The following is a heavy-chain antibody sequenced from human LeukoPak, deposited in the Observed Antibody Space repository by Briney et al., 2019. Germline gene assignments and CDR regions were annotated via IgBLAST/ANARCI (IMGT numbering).Heavy chain of an antibody. CDR2: IYHSGSA. CDR1: GGSISNNGYS. J-gene: IGHJ3*02. Sequence: PSQTLSLTCAVSGGSISNNGYSWSWIRQPPEKGLEWIGYIYHSGSAYYNPSLRSRVTMSVDRSKNQSSLKLSSVTAADTAVYYCARMFGGYCSGGSCYKAFDIWGQGTMVTVSS. V-gene: IGHV4-30-2*01. D-gene: IGHD2-15*01. CDR3: ARMFGGYCSGGSCYKAFDI.